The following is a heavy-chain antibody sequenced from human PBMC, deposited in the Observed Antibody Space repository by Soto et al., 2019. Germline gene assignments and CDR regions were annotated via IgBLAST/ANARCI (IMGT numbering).Heavy chain of an antibody. V-gene: IGHV3-73*01. Sequence: PGGSLRLSCAASGFTFSGSAMHWVRQASGKGLEWVGRIRSKANSYATAYAASVKGRFTISRDDSKNTAYLQMNSLKTEDTAVYYCTRRRDYDILTGYPLNLDAFDIWGQGTMVTVAS. CDR3: TRRRDYDILTGYPLNLDAFDI. CDR2: IRSKANSYAT. CDR1: GFTFSGSA. J-gene: IGHJ3*02. D-gene: IGHD3-9*01.